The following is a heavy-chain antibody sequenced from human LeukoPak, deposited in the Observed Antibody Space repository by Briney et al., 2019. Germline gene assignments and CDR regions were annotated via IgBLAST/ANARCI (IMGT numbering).Heavy chain of an antibody. CDR2: IYSGGST. V-gene: IGHV3-53*01. Sequence: GGCLRLACAASGLTVSSHYMSSVRQAPGKGLEWDSVIYSGGSTYNEDSVKGRITTSKNNSKNTLYLQMNSLRAEDTAVYYCARAPGVGSGYVDYWGQGTLVTVSS. J-gene: IGHJ4*02. CDR3: ARAPGVGSGYVDY. CDR1: GLTVSSHY. D-gene: IGHD2-15*01.